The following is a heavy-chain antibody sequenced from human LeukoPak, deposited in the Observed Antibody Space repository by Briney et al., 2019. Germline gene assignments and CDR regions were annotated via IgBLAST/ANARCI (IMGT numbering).Heavy chain of an antibody. Sequence: SETLSLTCTVSGGSLSSGSYYWSWIRQPAGKGLEWIGYIYYSGSTNYNPSLKSRVTISVDTSKNQFSLKLSSVTAADTAVYYCARSFSSSWFRYFDYWGQGTLVTVSS. CDR3: ARSFSSSWFRYFDY. CDR2: IYYSGST. J-gene: IGHJ4*02. D-gene: IGHD6-13*01. V-gene: IGHV4-61*10. CDR1: GGSLSSGSYY.